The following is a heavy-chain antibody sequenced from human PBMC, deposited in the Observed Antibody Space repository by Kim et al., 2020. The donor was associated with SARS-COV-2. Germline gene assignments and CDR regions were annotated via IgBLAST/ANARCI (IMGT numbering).Heavy chain of an antibody. CDR3: ARTGVGVVTAIGSAWFDP. V-gene: IGHV4-39*01. CDR1: GGSISSSSYY. CDR2: IYYSGST. Sequence: SETLSLTCTVSGGSISSSSYYWGWIRQPPGKGLEWIGSIYYSGSTYYNPSLKSRVTISVDTSKNQFSLKLSSVTAADTAVYYCARTGVGVVTAIGSAWFDPWGQGTLVTVSS. D-gene: IGHD2-21*02. J-gene: IGHJ5*02.